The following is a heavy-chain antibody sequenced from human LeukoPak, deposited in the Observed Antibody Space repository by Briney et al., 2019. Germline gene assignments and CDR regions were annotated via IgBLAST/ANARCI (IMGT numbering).Heavy chain of an antibody. J-gene: IGHJ6*03. V-gene: IGHV3-43*01. CDR2: ISWDGGST. CDR3: AKDGPSAAADGGYYYYYMDV. Sequence: GGSLRLSCAASGFTFDDYTMHWVRQAPGKGLEWVSLISWDGGSTYYADSVKGRFTISRDNSKNTLYLQMNSLRAEDTAVYYCAKDGPSAAADGGYYYYYMDVWGKGTTVTVSS. D-gene: IGHD6-13*01. CDR1: GFTFDDYT.